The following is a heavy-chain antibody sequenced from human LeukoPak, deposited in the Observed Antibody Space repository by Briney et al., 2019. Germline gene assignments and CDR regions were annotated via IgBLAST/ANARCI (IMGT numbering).Heavy chain of an antibody. CDR3: AGRYYYDSGSYGSVYYFDY. J-gene: IGHJ4*02. CDR1: GLSFINYD. V-gene: IGHV3-23*01. CDR2: ISGSGSST. Sequence: GGSLRLSCAASGLSFINYDMSWVRQAPGKGLEWVSGISGSGSSTYHADSVKGRFTISRDNSKNTLYLQMNSLRAEDTAVYYCAGRYYYDSGSYGSVYYFDYWGQGTLVTVSS. D-gene: IGHD3-10*01.